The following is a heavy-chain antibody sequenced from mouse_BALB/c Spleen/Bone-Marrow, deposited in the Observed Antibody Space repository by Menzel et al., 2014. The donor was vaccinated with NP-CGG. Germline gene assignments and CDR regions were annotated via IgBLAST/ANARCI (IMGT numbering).Heavy chain of an antibody. Sequence: DVHLVESGGGLVQPGGSLRLSCATSGFTFTDYYMNWVRQPPGEALEWLGFIRNKANGYTTEYSASVKGRFTISRDISQSNLYLQMNTLRAEDSAAYYCARDMGGLLFDFWGQGTTLTVSS. CDR1: GFTFTDYY. CDR2: IRNKANGYTT. V-gene: IGHV7-3*02. CDR3: ARDMGGLLFDF. J-gene: IGHJ2*01. D-gene: IGHD2-3*01.